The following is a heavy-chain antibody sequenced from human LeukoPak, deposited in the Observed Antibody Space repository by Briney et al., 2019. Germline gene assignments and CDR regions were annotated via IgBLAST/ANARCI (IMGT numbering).Heavy chain of an antibody. J-gene: IGHJ4*01. CDR3: ASSLYYYDSSGYYPYY. Sequence: GGSLRLSCAASGFTFSSYGMHWVRQAPGKGLEWVAVIWYDGSNKYYADSVKGRFTISRDNSKNTLYLQMNSLRAEDTAVYYCASSLYYYDSSGYYPYYWGHGTLVTVSS. CDR2: IWYDGSNK. V-gene: IGHV3-33*01. CDR1: GFTFSSYG. D-gene: IGHD3-22*01.